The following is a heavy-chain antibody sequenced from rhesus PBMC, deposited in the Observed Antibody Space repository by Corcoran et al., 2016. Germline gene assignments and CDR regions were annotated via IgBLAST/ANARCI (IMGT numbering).Heavy chain of an antibody. CDR3: TTERQLGLYDY. CDR1: GFTFSDYA. J-gene: IGHJ4*01. D-gene: IGHD6-25*01. CDR2: IKSKYNNYAT. V-gene: IGHV3-186*02. Sequence: EVQLVESGGGLVQPGGSLRLSCAASGFTFSDYAMSWVRKASGKGLGWVGYIKSKYNNYATEYAASVKGRFTISRDDSKNTLYLQMSSLKTEDTAVYYCTTERQLGLYDYWGQGVLVTVSS.